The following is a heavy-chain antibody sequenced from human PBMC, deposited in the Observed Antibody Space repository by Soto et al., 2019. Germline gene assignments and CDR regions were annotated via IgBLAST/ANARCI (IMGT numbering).Heavy chain of an antibody. CDR1: CGSISSGSYY. V-gene: IGHV4-39*01. CDR3: ARHKDTSSRYLLPDF. Sequence: PSETLSLTCTVSCGSISSGSYYWGWVRQPPGKWLEWIGSIYYSGNAYYNPSLKSRVAVSVDTSKNQFSLKVTSVTATGTAVYYCARHKDTSSRYLLPDFWGQGTLVTVSS. J-gene: IGHJ4*02. CDR2: IYYSGNA. D-gene: IGHD6-13*01.